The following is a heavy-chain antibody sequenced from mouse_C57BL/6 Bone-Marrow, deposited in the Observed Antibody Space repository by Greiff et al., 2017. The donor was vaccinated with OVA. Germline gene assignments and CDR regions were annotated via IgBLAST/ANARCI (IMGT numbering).Heavy chain of an antibody. J-gene: IGHJ3*01. Sequence: QVQLKQSGAELARPGASVKMSCKASGYTFTSYTMHWVKQRPGQGLEWIGYINPSSGYTKYNQKFKDKATLTADKSSSTAYMQLSSLTSEDSAVYYCAREALTLRSFAYWGQGTLVTVSA. CDR2: INPSSGYT. V-gene: IGHV1-4*01. CDR1: GYTFTSYT. CDR3: AREALTLRSFAY. D-gene: IGHD1-1*01.